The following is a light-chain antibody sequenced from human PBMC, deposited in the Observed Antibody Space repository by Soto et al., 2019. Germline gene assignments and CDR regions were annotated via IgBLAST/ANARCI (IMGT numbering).Light chain of an antibody. CDR2: LNSDGSH. J-gene: IGLJ2*01. V-gene: IGLV4-69*01. Sequence: QSVLTQSPSASASLGASVKLTCTLSSGHSSYAIAWHQQQPEKGPRYLMNLNSDGSHSKGDGISDRFSGSSSGAERYLTISSLQSEDEADYYCKTWGTGIVVFGGGTKLTVL. CDR1: SGHSSYA. CDR3: KTWGTGIVV.